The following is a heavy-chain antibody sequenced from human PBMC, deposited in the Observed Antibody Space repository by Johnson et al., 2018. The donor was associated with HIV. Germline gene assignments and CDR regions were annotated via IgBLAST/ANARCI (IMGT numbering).Heavy chain of an antibody. J-gene: IGHJ3*01. CDR3: ARDLPFYYGSGWDAFDL. V-gene: IGHV3-7*04. Sequence: EVQLVESGGGLVRPGGSLRLSCAASGFRFGSYWMAWVRQAPEKGLEWVANIKYDKSEKYYVDSVRDRFTISRDNAKNSLYLEMNSLRAEDTAVYFCARDLPFYYGSGWDAFDLWGQGTMVTVSS. CDR1: GFRFGSYW. D-gene: IGHD3-10*01. CDR2: IKYDKSEK.